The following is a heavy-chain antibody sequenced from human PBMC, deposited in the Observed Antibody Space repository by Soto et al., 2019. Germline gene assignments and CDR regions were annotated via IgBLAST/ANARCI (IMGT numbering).Heavy chain of an antibody. Sequence: SETLSLTCTVSGASIRSTCCNWIRQSPGKGLEWIASIYYSESTNYKPSLKNRVTISVDTSKNQLSLNLTSVTAADTAAYYCARTPFSLTLGTVLHYFDSWGQGTLVTVSS. CDR3: ARTPFSLTLGTVLHYFDS. CDR1: GASIRSTC. V-gene: IGHV4-59*01. J-gene: IGHJ4*02. CDR2: IYYSEST. D-gene: IGHD3-9*01.